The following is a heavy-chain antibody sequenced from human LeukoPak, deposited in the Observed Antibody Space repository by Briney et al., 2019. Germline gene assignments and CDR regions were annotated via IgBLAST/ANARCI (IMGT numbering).Heavy chain of an antibody. CDR3: ARAVNYYDSSGYYRYFDY. CDR1: GGSISSYY. V-gene: IGHV4-59*08. D-gene: IGHD3-22*01. Sequence: SETLSLTCTVSGGSISSYYWSWIRQPPGKGLEWIGYIYYSGSTYYNPSLKSRVTISVDTSKNQFSLKLSSVTAADTAVYYCARAVNYYDSSGYYRYFDYWGQGTLVTVSS. CDR2: IYYSGST. J-gene: IGHJ4*02.